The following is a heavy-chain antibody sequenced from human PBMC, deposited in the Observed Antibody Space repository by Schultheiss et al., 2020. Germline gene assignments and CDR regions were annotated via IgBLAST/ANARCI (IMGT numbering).Heavy chain of an antibody. CDR1: GYSFIHYW. CDR2: IYPGDSDT. J-gene: IGHJ4*02. CDR3: ASSQVYGTFSDY. V-gene: IGHV5-51*01. Sequence: GGSLRLSCKASGYSFIHYWISWVRQMPGKGLEWMGIIYPGDSDTRYSPSFQGQVTISADKSISTAYLQWSSLKASDTAMYYCASSQVYGTFSDYWGQGTLVTVSS. D-gene: IGHD3-16*01.